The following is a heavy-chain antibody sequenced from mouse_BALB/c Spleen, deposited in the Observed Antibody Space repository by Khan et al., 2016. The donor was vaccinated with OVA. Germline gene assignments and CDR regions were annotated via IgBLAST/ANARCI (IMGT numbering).Heavy chain of an antibody. Sequence: VQLQQSGAELARPGASVKMSCKASGYTFTTYTMHWVKQRPGQGLEWIGYINPSNGYTNYNQKFKDKSKLTADKSSSTAYMQLRRLTSDYSAVYYFARAGAYYRSDGWFSYWGQGTLVTVSA. CDR3: ARAGAYYRSDGWFSY. J-gene: IGHJ3*01. CDR2: INPSNGYT. V-gene: IGHV1-4*01. D-gene: IGHD2-14*01. CDR1: GYTFTTYT.